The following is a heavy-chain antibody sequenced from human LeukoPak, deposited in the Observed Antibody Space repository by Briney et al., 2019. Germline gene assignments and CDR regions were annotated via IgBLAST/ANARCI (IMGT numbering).Heavy chain of an antibody. V-gene: IGHV1-24*01. J-gene: IGHJ4*02. CDR3: ATDFESRIAVAPTYNY. Sequence: ASVKVSCKVSGYTLTELSMHWVRQAPGKGLEWMGGFDPEDGETIYAQKFQGRVTMTEDTSTDTAYMELSSLRSEDTAVYYCATDFESRIAVAPTYNYWGQGTLVTVSP. CDR2: FDPEDGET. D-gene: IGHD6-19*01. CDR1: GYTLTELS.